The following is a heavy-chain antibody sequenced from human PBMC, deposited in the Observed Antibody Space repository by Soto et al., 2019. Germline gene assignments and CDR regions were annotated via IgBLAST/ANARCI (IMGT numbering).Heavy chain of an antibody. Sequence: QVQLVQSGAEMKEPGSSVKVSCKTSGGTFSSSAISWLRQAPGQGLEWMGGIIPLFRTPDYAQKFQGRVTIAADESTRTAYTEMSSLRSEDTAVYYCARDNDPLQLGGNDYYILDDWGQGTTITVSS. D-gene: IGHD1-1*01. V-gene: IGHV1-69*12. J-gene: IGHJ6*02. CDR3: ARDNDPLQLGGNDYYILDD. CDR1: GGTFSSSA. CDR2: IIPLFRTP.